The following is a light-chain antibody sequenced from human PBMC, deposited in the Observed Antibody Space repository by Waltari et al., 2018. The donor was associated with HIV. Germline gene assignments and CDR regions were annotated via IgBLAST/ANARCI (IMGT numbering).Light chain of an antibody. CDR2: GAS. Sequence: ELVMTQSPGTLSVSPGERVTLSCRASQNVITNLAWYQQKPGQAPRLLIYGASTRATGIPPRFSGGGSGTDFTLTIGSLQSEDFTFYYCQQYNKWPRTFGQGTKVEVK. V-gene: IGKV3-15*01. CDR1: QNVITN. CDR3: QQYNKWPRT. J-gene: IGKJ1*01.